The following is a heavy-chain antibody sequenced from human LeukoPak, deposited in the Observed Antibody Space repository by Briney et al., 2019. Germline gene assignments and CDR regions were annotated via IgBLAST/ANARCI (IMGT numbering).Heavy chain of an antibody. CDR3: AKEGDYDILTGYPRGIDY. J-gene: IGHJ4*02. CDR2: INHSGST. D-gene: IGHD3-9*01. Sequence: SETLSLTCAVYGGSFSGYYWSWIRQPPEKGLEWIGEINHSGSTNYNPSLKSQVTISVDTSKNQFSLRLSSVTAADTAVYYCAKEGDYDILTGYPRGIDYWGQGTLVTVSS. CDR1: GGSFSGYY. V-gene: IGHV4-34*01.